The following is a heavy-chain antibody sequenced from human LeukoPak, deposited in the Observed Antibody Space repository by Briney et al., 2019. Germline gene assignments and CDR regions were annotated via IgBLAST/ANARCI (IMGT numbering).Heavy chain of an antibody. Sequence: AGGSLRLSCAASGFTFSSYGMHWVRQAPGKGLEWVAVISYDGSNKYYAYSVKGRFTISRDNSKNTLYLQMNSLRAEDTAVYYCAKDYGSGRPIAHWGQGTLVTVSS. J-gene: IGHJ4*02. CDR2: ISYDGSNK. CDR1: GFTFSSYG. D-gene: IGHD3-10*01. CDR3: AKDYGSGRPIAH. V-gene: IGHV3-30*18.